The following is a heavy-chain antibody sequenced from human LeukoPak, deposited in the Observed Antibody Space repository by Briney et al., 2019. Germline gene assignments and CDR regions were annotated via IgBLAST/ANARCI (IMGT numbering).Heavy chain of an antibody. D-gene: IGHD4-11*01. Sequence: ASVKVSCKASGYTFTSYYMHWVRQAAGQGREWMGILTPSGGSTSYAQKFHASVTMTRDTSTSTVYMHLSRLRSEATAVYYCQRDEGLPHWYFDLGGRGTLVTVS. V-gene: IGHV1-46*01. CDR3: QRDEGLPHWYFDL. CDR2: LTPSGGST. J-gene: IGHJ2*01. CDR1: GYTFTSYY.